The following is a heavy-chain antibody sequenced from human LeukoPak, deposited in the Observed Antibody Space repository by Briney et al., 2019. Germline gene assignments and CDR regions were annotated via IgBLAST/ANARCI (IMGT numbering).Heavy chain of an antibody. CDR1: GFTFSRYG. V-gene: IGHV3-23*01. J-gene: IGHJ4*02. CDR2: ISGSGGGT. Sequence: GGSLRLSCAASGFTFSRYGMSWVRQAPGKGLEWVSSISGSGGGTFYADSVKGRFTISRDTPKNTLYLQMDSLRADDTAVYYCAKRLGSGSYECYFDSWGQGTLVTVSP. D-gene: IGHD1-26*01. CDR3: AKRLGSGSYECYFDS.